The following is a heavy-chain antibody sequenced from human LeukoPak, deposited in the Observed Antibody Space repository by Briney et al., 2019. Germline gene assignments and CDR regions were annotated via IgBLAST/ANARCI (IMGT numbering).Heavy chain of an antibody. Sequence: SETLSLTCTVSGGSISSYYWSWIRQPPGKGLEWIGYIYYSGSTNYNPSLKSRVTISVDTSKNQFSLKLSSVTAADTAVYYCARARPLYYYDSSGYIDYWGQGTLVTVSS. CDR2: IYYSGST. V-gene: IGHV4-59*08. D-gene: IGHD3-22*01. J-gene: IGHJ4*02. CDR3: ARARPLYYYDSSGYIDY. CDR1: GGSISSYY.